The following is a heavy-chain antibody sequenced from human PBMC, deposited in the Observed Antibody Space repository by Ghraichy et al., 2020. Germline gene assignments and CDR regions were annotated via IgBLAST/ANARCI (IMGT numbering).Heavy chain of an antibody. CDR1: GFTFSRYG. CDR3: AKERDTSGYYSFRGDYYGMYV. J-gene: IGHJ6*02. Sequence: GGSLRLSCAASGFTFSRYGMHWVRQAPGKGLEWVAVTSYDGSNKFYGGSVQGRFTISRDNSKNTLYLQMNYLRPEDTAVYYCAKERDTSGYYSFRGDYYGMYVWGQGTTVTVSS. D-gene: IGHD3-22*01. CDR2: TSYDGSNK. V-gene: IGHV3-30*18.